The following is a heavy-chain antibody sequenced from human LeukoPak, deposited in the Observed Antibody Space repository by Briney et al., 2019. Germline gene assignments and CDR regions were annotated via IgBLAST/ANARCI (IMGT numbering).Heavy chain of an antibody. Sequence: ASVKVSCKASGYTFTSYDINWVRQATGQGLEWMGWMNPNSGNTGYAQKFQGRVTMTRNTSISAAYMELSSLRSEDTAVYYCARVTPYSSSWYYYYGMDVWGQGTTVTVSS. CDR1: GYTFTSYD. J-gene: IGHJ6*02. CDR3: ARVTPYSSSWYYYYGMDV. V-gene: IGHV1-8*01. D-gene: IGHD6-13*01. CDR2: MNPNSGNT.